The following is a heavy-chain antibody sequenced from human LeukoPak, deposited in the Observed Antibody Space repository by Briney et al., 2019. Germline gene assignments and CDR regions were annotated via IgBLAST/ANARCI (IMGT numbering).Heavy chain of an antibody. D-gene: IGHD3-22*01. V-gene: IGHV1-2*02. J-gene: IGHJ4*02. Sequence: ASVKVSCKASGYTFTSYYMHWVRQAPGQRLEWMGWINPNSGGTNYAQKFQGRVTMTRDTSISTAYMELSRLRSDDTAVYYCARGAHRYYYDSSGYYYADYWGQGTLVTVSS. CDR2: INPNSGGT. CDR3: ARGAHRYYYDSSGYYYADY. CDR1: GYTFTSYY.